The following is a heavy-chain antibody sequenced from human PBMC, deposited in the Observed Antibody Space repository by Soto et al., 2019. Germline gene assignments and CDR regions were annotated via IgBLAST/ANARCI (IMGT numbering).Heavy chain of an antibody. CDR1: GGTFSSYA. Sequence: QVQLVQSGAEVKKRGSSVKVSCKASGGTFSSYAISWVRQAPGQGLEWMGGIIPIVGTANYAQKFQGRVTITADKAKSTAYMELSSLRSEVTAVYYCARTPYCGGDCYSGYFDYWGQGTLVTVSS. CDR2: IIPIVGTA. CDR3: ARTPYCGGDCYSGYFDY. D-gene: IGHD2-21*02. V-gene: IGHV1-69*06. J-gene: IGHJ4*02.